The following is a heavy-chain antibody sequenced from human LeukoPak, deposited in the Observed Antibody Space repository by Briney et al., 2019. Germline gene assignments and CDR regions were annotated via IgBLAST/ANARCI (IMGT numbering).Heavy chain of an antibody. CDR3: ARVVGPTVDPVRYYYYMDV. CDR1: GGSFSGYY. Sequence: PSETLSLTCAVYGGSFSGYYWSWIRQPPGKGLEWIGEINHSGSTNYNPSLKSRVTISVDTSKNRFSLKLSSVTAADTAVYYCARVVGPTVDPVRYYYYMDVWGKGTTVTVSS. CDR2: INHSGST. J-gene: IGHJ6*03. V-gene: IGHV4-34*01. D-gene: IGHD5-18*01.